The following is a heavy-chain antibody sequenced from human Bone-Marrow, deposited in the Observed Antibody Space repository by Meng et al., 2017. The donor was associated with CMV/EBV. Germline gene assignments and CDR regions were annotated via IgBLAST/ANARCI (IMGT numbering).Heavy chain of an antibody. J-gene: IGHJ4*02. Sequence: QGRVWRAGAWVKKAGSSVKVCCKAFGGTFSSYAISWVGQAPGQGLEWMGGIIPIFGTANYAQKFQGRVTITADESTSTAYMELSSLRSEDTAVYYCARSQYSSSWYPFTHWGQGTLVTVSS. D-gene: IGHD6-13*01. CDR3: ARSQYSSSWYPFTH. CDR1: GGTFSSYA. CDR2: IIPIFGTA. V-gene: IGHV1-69*12.